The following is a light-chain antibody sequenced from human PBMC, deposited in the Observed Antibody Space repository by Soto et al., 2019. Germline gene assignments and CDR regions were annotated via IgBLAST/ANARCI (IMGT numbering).Light chain of an antibody. V-gene: IGKV1-5*03. CDR2: KAS. J-gene: IGKJ2*01. CDR1: QTISSW. CDR3: QHYNIYSEP. Sequence: DIQMTQTPSSLSGSVGDRVTITCRASQTISSWLAWYQQKPGKAPKLLIYKASTLKSGVPSRFSGSGSGTEFTLTISSLQPDDFAPYYCQHYNIYSEPFG.